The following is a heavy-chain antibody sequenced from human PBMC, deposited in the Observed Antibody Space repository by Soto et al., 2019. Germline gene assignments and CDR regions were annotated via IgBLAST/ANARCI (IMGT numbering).Heavy chain of an antibody. CDR1: GGSISSGDYY. CDR2: IYYSGST. CDR3: AREGGTMIVVRFDI. V-gene: IGHV4-30-4*01. J-gene: IGHJ3*02. Sequence: SETLSLTCTVSGGSISSGDYYWSWIRQPPGKGLEWIGYIYYSGSTYYNPSLKSRVTISVDTSKNQFSLKLSSVTAADTAVYYCAREGGTMIVVRFDIWGQGTMVTVSS. D-gene: IGHD3-22*01.